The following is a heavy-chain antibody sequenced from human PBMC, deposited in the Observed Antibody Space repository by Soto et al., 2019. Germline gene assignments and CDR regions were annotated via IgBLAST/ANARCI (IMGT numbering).Heavy chain of an antibody. D-gene: IGHD5-18*01. V-gene: IGHV4-59*01. CDR3: ASPPPPLTDTAMVYFAY. CDR2: IYYSGST. J-gene: IGHJ4*02. Sequence: PSQTLSLTCFVSGDCINNTYWWSWVRQAPGKGLEWTGYIYYSGSTNYNPSLKSRVTISGDTSKKQFSLKQSSVNAADTSAYYSASPPPPLTDTAMVYFAYWGRGPLVAVSS. CDR1: GDCINNTYW.